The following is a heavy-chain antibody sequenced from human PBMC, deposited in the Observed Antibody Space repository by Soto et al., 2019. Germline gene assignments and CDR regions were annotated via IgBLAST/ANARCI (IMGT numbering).Heavy chain of an antibody. CDR1: GFTFSSYG. CDR3: ARDHVVAAADTCFDY. Sequence: QVQLVESGGGVVQPGSSLRLSCAASGFTFSSYGMHWVRQAPGKGLEWVAVISYDGSNKYYADSVKGRFTISRDNSKNRLSLQMNSLRAEESAVYYCARDHVVAAADTCFDYWGQGTLVTVSS. CDR2: ISYDGSNK. D-gene: IGHD6-13*01. V-gene: IGHV3-30*13. J-gene: IGHJ4*02.